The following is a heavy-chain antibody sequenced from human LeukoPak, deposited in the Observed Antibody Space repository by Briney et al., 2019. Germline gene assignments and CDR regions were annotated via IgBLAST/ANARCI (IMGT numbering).Heavy chain of an antibody. J-gene: IGHJ4*02. CDR1: GFTFDDYA. D-gene: IGHD4-17*01. V-gene: IGHV3-9*03. CDR3: AKDTGDYGDYGLFDY. CDR2: ISWNSGSI. Sequence: GGSLRLSCAASGFTFDDYAMHWVRQAPGKGLEWVSGISWNSGSIGYADSVKGRFTISRGNAKNSLYLQMNSLRAEDMALYYCAKDTGDYGDYGLFDYWGQGTLVTVSS.